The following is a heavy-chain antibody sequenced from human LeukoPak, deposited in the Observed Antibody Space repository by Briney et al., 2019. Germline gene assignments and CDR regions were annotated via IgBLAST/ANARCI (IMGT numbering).Heavy chain of an antibody. V-gene: IGHV3-23*01. CDR2: ITSAGGTT. Sequence: GGSLRLSCAASKFTFSIYAMSWVRQAPGKGLEWVSSITSAGGTTWYAGSVKGRFTISRDNSKNTVYLQMNSLRVEGTAVYYCAKYYKLSGYYLGGYDYWGQGTPVTVSS. CDR1: KFTFSIYA. CDR3: AKYYKLSGYYLGGYDY. D-gene: IGHD3-22*01. J-gene: IGHJ4*02.